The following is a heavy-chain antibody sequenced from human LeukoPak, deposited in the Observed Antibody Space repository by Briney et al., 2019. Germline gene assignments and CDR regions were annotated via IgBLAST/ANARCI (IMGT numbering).Heavy chain of an antibody. CDR3: ARRDYYDSSGYLAGDFDY. Sequence: GESLKISCKASGYSFTSYWIGWVRQMPGKGLEWMGIIYPGDSDTRYSPSFQGQVTISADKSISTAYLQWSSLKASDTAMYYCARRDYYDSSGYLAGDFDYWGQGTLVTVSS. CDR2: IYPGDSDT. J-gene: IGHJ4*02. D-gene: IGHD3-22*01. V-gene: IGHV5-51*01. CDR1: GYSFTSYW.